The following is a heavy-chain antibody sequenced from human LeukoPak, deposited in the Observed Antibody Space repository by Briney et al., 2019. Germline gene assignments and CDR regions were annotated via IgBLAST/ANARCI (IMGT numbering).Heavy chain of an antibody. J-gene: IGHJ4*02. D-gene: IGHD3-22*01. Sequence: PSETLSLTCTVSGGSISSYYWSWIRQPPGKGLEWIGYIYYNGSTNYNPSLKSRVTISVDTSKNQFSLKLSSVTAADTAVYYCAREQAYYYDSSGYHFDYWGQGTLVTVSS. CDR1: GGSISSYY. CDR2: IYYNGST. V-gene: IGHV4-59*12. CDR3: AREQAYYYDSSGYHFDY.